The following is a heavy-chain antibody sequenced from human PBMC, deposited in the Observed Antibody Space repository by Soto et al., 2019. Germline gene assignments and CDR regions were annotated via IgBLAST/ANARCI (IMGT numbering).Heavy chain of an antibody. Sequence: SETLSLTCTVSGGSVSSGDYYWSWIRQPPGKGLEWIGYIYYSGNTNYNPSLKSRVIISVDTSKNLFSLKLTSVTAADTAVYYCARIPVDTSMIYWLDPWGQGTLLTVS. V-gene: IGHV4-61*08. D-gene: IGHD5-18*01. CDR3: ARIPVDTSMIYWLDP. CDR2: IYYSGNT. CDR1: GGSVSSGDYY. J-gene: IGHJ5*02.